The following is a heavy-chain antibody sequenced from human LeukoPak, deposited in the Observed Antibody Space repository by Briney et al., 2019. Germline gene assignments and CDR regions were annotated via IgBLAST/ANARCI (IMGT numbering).Heavy chain of an antibody. CDR1: GGSISSGSYY. J-gene: IGHJ4*02. CDR2: IYTSGST. V-gene: IGHV4-61*02. CDR3: ARVDTATVFPYY. D-gene: IGHD5-18*01. Sequence: SQTLSLTCTVSGGSISSGSYYWSWIRQPAGKGLEWIGRIYTSGSTNYNPSLKSRVTISVEKSKNQFSLKLNSVTAADTAMYYCARVDTATVFPYYWGQGTLVTVSS.